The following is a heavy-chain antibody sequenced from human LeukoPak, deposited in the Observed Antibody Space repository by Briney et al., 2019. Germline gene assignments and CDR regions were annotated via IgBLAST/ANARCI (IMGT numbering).Heavy chain of an antibody. V-gene: IGHV1-3*01. CDR1: GYIFSSYA. D-gene: IGHD3-3*01. Sequence: ASVKVSCKASGYIFSSYAMHWVRQAPGQRLEWMGWINAGNGDTRYSQKFQGRVTITRDTSANIVNMQLSSLRSEDTALYYCARGRYDFWSLDIWGQGTMATVSS. CDR3: ARGRYDFWSLDI. J-gene: IGHJ3*02. CDR2: INAGNGDT.